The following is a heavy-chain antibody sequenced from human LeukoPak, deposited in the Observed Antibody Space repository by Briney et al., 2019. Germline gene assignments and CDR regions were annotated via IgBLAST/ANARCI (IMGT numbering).Heavy chain of an antibody. CDR1: GGSISSSSYY. CDR2: IYYSGST. CDR3: ARRALYYDSSGYPDY. J-gene: IGHJ4*02. Sequence: SETLSLTCTVSGGSISSSSYYWGWIRQPPGKGLEWIGSIYYSGSTYYNPSLKSRVTISVDTSKNQFSLKLSSVTAADTAVYYGARRALYYDSSGYPDYWGQGTLVTVSS. D-gene: IGHD3-22*01. V-gene: IGHV4-39*01.